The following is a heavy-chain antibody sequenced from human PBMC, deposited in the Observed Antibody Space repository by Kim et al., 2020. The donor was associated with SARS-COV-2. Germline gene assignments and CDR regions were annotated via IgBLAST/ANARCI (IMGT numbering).Heavy chain of an antibody. J-gene: IGHJ1*01. D-gene: IGHD6-19*01. V-gene: IGHV1-18*01. CDR1: GYTFTSYG. CDR3: AREQQWLVRSEYFQH. Sequence: ASVKVSCKASGYTFTSYGISWVRQAPGQGLEWMGWISAYNGNTNYAQKLQGRVTMTTDTSTSTAYMELRSLRSDDTAVYYCAREQQWLVRSEYFQHWGQGTLGTVSS. CDR2: ISAYNGNT.